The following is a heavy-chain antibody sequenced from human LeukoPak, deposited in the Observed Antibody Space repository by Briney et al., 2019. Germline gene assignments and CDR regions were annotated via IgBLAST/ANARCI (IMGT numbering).Heavy chain of an antibody. CDR2: IYHSGSP. J-gene: IGHJ4*02. CDR3: ARDIGSSTPRGDY. CDR1: GGSISSNNW. D-gene: IGHD2-15*01. V-gene: IGHV4-4*02. Sequence: SETLSLTCAVSGGSISSNNWWGWVRQPPGKGLEWIGEIYHSGSPNYNPSLKSRVTISVDKSRNHFSLNLSSVTAADTAVYYCARDIGSSTPRGDYWGQGTLVTVSS.